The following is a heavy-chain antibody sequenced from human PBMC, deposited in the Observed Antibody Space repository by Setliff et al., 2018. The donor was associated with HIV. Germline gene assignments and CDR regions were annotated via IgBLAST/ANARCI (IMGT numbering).Heavy chain of an antibody. CDR3: AKDGISGGAYPPYYSDY. D-gene: IGHD2-15*01. CDR1: GFTFNTYA. J-gene: IGHJ4*01. CDR2: ISGSGGST. Sequence: GGSLRLSCAASGFTFNTYAMSWVRQAPGKGLEWVSVISGSGGSTFYADSVKGRFTISRDNSKNTLYLQMNRLRVEDTAVYYCAKDGISGGAYPPYYSDYWGHGTLVIVSS. V-gene: IGHV3-23*01.